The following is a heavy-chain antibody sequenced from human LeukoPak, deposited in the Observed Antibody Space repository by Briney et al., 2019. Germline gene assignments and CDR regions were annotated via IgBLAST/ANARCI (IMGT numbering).Heavy chain of an antibody. CDR1: GFTFSSYA. CDR3: AKDLSVSLPYDFWV. J-gene: IGHJ4*02. D-gene: IGHD3-3*01. Sequence: GGSLRLSCAASGFTFSSYAMHWVRQAPGKGLEYVSAISSNGGSTYYANSVKGRFTISRDNSKNTLYLQMGSLRAEDMAVYYCAKDLSVSLPYDFWVWGQGTLVTVSS. CDR2: ISSNGGST. V-gene: IGHV3-64*01.